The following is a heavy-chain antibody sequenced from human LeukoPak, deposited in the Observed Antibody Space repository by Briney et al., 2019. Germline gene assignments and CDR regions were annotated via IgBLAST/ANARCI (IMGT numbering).Heavy chain of an antibody. CDR3: AKDRLVSSWSRYFGY. CDR2: ISGSGGST. J-gene: IGHJ4*02. V-gene: IGHV3-23*01. Sequence: GGSLRLSCAASGFTFSSYAMSWVRQAPGKGLEWVSFISGSGGSTYYADSVKGRFTISRDNSKNTLYLQMNSLRAEDTAVYYCAKDRLVSSWSRYFGYWGQGTLVTVSS. CDR1: GFTFSSYA. D-gene: IGHD6-13*01.